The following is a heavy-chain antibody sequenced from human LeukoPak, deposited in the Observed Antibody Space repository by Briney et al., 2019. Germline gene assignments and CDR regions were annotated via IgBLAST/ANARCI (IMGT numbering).Heavy chain of an antibody. CDR3: ATDPYGSGSYPEYFQH. Sequence: GASVKVSCKASGYTFTSYGISWVRQAPGQGLEWMGWISAYNGNTNYAQKLQGRVTMTTDTSTSTAYMELRSLRSDDTAVYYCATDPYGSGSYPEYFQHWGQGTLVTVSS. J-gene: IGHJ1*01. CDR1: GYTFTSYG. D-gene: IGHD3-10*01. CDR2: ISAYNGNT. V-gene: IGHV1-18*01.